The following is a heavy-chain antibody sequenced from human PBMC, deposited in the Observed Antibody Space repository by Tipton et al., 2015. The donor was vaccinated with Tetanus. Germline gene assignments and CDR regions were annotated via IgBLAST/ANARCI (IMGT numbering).Heavy chain of an antibody. CDR3: ARGLKVAVAKWYFDF. CDR2: VKHRGAT. J-gene: IGHJ4*02. V-gene: IGHV4-34*01. CDR1: GETFTSYY. D-gene: IGHD5-12*01. Sequence: TLSLTCAVYGETFTSYYRNWIRQPPGKGLEWIGGVKHRGATNYNPSLESRVTISLDTSKNQFALNLTSVTAADTAVYYCARGLKVAVAKWYFDFWGQGSLVTVSS.